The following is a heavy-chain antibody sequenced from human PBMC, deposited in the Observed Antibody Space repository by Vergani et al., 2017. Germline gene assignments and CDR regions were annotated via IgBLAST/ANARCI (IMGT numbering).Heavy chain of an antibody. J-gene: IGHJ6*02. CDR3: ARRLGVNYYYGMDV. D-gene: IGHD3-10*01. CDR1: GFTFSSYW. V-gene: IGHV3-23*04. CDR2: ISGSGGST. Sequence: EVQLVESGGGLVQPGGSLRLSCAASGFTFSSYWMHWVRQAPGKGLEWVSAISGSGGSTYCADSVKGRFTISRDNSKNTLYLQMNSLRAEDTAVYYCARRLGVNYYYGMDVWGQGTTVTVSS.